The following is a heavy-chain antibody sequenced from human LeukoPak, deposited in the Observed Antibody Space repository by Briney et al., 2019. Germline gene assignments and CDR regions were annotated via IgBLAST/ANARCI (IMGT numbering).Heavy chain of an antibody. J-gene: IGHJ6*03. CDR3: ARASRLGTYYFMDV. V-gene: IGHV4-34*01. CDR2: INHIGTT. D-gene: IGHD1-7*01. Sequence: SETLSLTCAVNGGSFSGHYWTWIREPPGKGLGWIGEINHIGTTNNNLSLNSRVTISLDASKSQVSLKLSSVTAADTAVYYCARASRLGTYYFMDVWGNGTTVTVSS. CDR1: GGSFSGHY.